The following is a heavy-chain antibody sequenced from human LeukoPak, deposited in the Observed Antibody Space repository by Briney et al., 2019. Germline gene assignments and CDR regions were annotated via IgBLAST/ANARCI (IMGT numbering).Heavy chain of an antibody. CDR1: GFTFSSYS. D-gene: IGHD3-22*01. J-gene: IGHJ4*02. CDR2: ISSSSSYI. V-gene: IGHV3-21*01. CDR3: ARDLRADYYDSSGPAHY. Sequence: PGGSLRLSCAASGFTFSSYSMNWVRQAPGKGLEWVSSISSSSSYIYYADSVKGRFTISRDNAKNSLYLRMNSLRAEDTAVYYCARDLRADYYDSSGPAHYWGQGTLVTVSS.